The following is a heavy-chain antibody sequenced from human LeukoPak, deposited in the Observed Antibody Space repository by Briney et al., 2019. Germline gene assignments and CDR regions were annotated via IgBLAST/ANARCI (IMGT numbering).Heavy chain of an antibody. CDR3: ARGEGIEDYYGSGSYYPGY. CDR1: GFTFSSYE. D-gene: IGHD3-10*01. Sequence: GGSLRLSCAASGFTFSSYEMNWVRQAPGKGLEWVSYISSSGSTIYYADSVKGRFTISRDNAKNSLYLQMNSLRAEDTAVYYCARGEGIEDYYGSGSYYPGYWGQGTLVTVSS. J-gene: IGHJ4*02. CDR2: ISSSGSTI. V-gene: IGHV3-48*03.